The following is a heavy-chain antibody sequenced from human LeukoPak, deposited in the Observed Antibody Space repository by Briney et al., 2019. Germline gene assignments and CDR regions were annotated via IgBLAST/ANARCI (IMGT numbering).Heavy chain of an antibody. CDR1: GYTFTSYY. CDR3: ARDRDGGYDLPAPEDH. V-gene: IGHV1-46*01. D-gene: IGHD5-12*01. Sequence: ASVKVSCKASGYTFTSYYMHWVRQAPGQGLEWMGIINPSGGSTSYAQKFQGRVTMTRDTSTSTVYMELSSLRSEDTAVYYCARDRDGGYDLPAPEDHWGQGTLVTVSS. CDR2: INPSGGST. J-gene: IGHJ4*02.